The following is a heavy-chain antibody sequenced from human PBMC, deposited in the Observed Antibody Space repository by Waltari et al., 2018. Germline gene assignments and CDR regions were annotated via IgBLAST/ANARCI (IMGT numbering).Heavy chain of an antibody. Sequence: QAQLQELGPGQVKPSETLSFRCAVSGDPISTPTFYWGRVRHPPGTGLEWVGSVYYTGYKFYNPSLNSRLTLSMDTSNNHFSLSLTSVTAADTAVYYCVRQRSADFWSGYFDLWGQGTLVTVSS. CDR1: GDPISTPTFY. CDR2: VYYTGYK. J-gene: IGHJ4*02. D-gene: IGHD3-3*01. V-gene: IGHV4-39*01. CDR3: VRQRSADFWSGYFDL.